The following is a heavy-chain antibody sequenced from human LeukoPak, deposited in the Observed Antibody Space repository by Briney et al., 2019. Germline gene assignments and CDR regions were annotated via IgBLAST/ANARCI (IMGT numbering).Heavy chain of an antibody. J-gene: IGHJ6*03. V-gene: IGHV4-61*02. CDR1: GVSISSGSYY. CDR3: ARGESSSSPLYYYYYYMDV. D-gene: IGHD6-6*01. Sequence: PSQTLSLTCTASGVSISSGSYYWSWIRPPTGQGLAWIGRLDTSGTTNYNPSLKSRVTISVDTSKNQFSLKLSSVTAADTAVYYCARGESSSSPLYYYYYYMDVWGKGTTVTVSS. CDR2: LDTSGTT.